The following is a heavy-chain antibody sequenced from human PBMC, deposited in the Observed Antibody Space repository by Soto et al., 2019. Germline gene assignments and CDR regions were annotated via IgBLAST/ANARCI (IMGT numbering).Heavy chain of an antibody. CDR1: GGSISSSSYY. CDR3: ARHLPGYSYGFDY. Sequence: SETLSLTCTVSGGSISSSSYYWAWIRQPPGKGLEWIGSVYYSGTTYYNPSLKSRVTISVDTSKNQISLKLSSVTAADTAVFYCARHLPGYSYGFDYWGQGTLVTIS. CDR2: VYYSGTT. D-gene: IGHD5-18*01. V-gene: IGHV4-39*01. J-gene: IGHJ4*02.